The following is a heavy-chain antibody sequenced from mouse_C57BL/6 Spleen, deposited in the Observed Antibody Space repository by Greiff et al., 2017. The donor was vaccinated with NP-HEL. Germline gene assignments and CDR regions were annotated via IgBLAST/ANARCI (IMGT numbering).Heavy chain of an antibody. Sequence: QVQLQQPGAELVRPGTSVKLSCKASGYTFTSYWMHWVKQRPGQGLEWIGVIDPSDSYTNYNQKFKGKATLTVDTSSSTAYMQLSSLTSEDSAVYYCGGYSNFTFYWYFDVWGTGTTVTVSS. CDR1: GYTFTSYW. CDR3: GGYSNFTFYWYFDV. D-gene: IGHD2-5*01. CDR2: IDPSDSYT. V-gene: IGHV1-59*01. J-gene: IGHJ1*03.